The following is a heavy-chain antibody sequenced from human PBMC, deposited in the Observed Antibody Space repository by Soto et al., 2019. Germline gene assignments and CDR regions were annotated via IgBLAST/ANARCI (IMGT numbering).Heavy chain of an antibody. D-gene: IGHD2-2*01. J-gene: IGHJ4*02. CDR2: ISSSSSTI. CDR1: GFTFSSYS. CDR3: ARDCSSTSCQRIFDY. V-gene: IGHV3-48*01. Sequence: GGSLRLSCAASGFTFSSYSMNWVRQAPGKGLERVSYISSSSSTIYYADSVKGRFTISRDNAKNSLYLQMNSLRAEDTAVYYCARDCSSTSCQRIFDYWGQGTLVTVSS.